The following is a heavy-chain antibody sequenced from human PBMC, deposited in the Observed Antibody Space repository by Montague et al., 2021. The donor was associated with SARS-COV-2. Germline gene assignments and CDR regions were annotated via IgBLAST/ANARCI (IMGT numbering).Heavy chain of an antibody. Sequence: SETLSLTCAVSGGSFTTYSWSWIRQPAGKGLEWVGRIYTSGSTNYNPSLKSRVTMSIDTSKNQFSLKLNSVTAADTAVYYCARVLGLGEFDYWGQGTLVTVSS. CDR2: IYTSGST. V-gene: IGHV4-4*07. D-gene: IGHD3-10*01. CDR1: GGSFTTYS. J-gene: IGHJ4*02. CDR3: ARVLGLGEFDY.